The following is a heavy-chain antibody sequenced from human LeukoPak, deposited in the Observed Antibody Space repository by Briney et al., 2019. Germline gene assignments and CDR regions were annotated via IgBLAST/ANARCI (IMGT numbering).Heavy chain of an antibody. D-gene: IGHD6-6*01. V-gene: IGHV3-74*01. CDR3: ARGPNSNWSGLDF. Sequence: GGSLRLSCAASGFTFSSHWMHWARQLPGKGLVWVSRISPTGSTTSYADSVKGRFTVSRDNAKNTLYLQVNNLRAEDTAVYYCARGPNSNWSGLDFWGQGTLLTISS. CDR1: GFTFSSHW. J-gene: IGHJ4*02. CDR2: ISPTGSTT.